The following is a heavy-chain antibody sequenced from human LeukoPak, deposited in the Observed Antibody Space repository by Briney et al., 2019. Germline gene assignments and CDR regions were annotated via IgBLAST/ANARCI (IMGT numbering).Heavy chain of an antibody. J-gene: IGHJ4*02. CDR1: GGSISSSDY. V-gene: IGHV4-39*01. CDR3: ARSGATLFAVLDY. CDR2: FYYSGST. Sequence: SETLSLTCTVSGGSISSSDYWGWIRQPPGKGLEWIGSFYYSGSTYYSPSLKSRVTISVDTSKNQFSLKLSSVTAADTAVYYCARSGATLFAVLDYWGQGTLVTVS. D-gene: IGHD2-15*01.